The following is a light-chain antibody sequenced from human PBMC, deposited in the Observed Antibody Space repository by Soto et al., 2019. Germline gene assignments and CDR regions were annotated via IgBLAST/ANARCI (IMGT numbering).Light chain of an antibody. Sequence: IVFTQSPCTLSLSPVERATLSFMASQSASSNLAWYQQRLGQAPRLLIYGASTRATGVPARFSGSGSGTDFTLTISRLEPEDFAVFFCQQYGTSEIIFGQGTRLAIK. CDR2: GAS. CDR3: QQYGTSEII. V-gene: IGKV3-20*01. J-gene: IGKJ5*01. CDR1: QSASSN.